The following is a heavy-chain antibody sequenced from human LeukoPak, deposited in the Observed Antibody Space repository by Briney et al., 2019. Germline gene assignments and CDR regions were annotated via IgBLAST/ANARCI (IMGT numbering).Heavy chain of an antibody. CDR3: VRRVQLDF. D-gene: IGHD3-10*01. Sequence: GGSLRLSCAASGFTFSSYAMSWVRQAPGKGLEWVSAISGSGGSTYYADSVKGRFAISRDNSGNTLTLQMHSLRVEDTAVYYCVRRVQLDFWGQGTLVSVSP. V-gene: IGHV3-23*01. CDR2: ISGSGGST. J-gene: IGHJ4*02. CDR1: GFTFSSYA.